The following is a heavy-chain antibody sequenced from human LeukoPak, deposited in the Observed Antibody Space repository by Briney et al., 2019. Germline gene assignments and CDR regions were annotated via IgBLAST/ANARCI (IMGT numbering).Heavy chain of an antibody. CDR2: ISVSGVST. J-gene: IGHJ4*02. CDR3: AKVHSSGWFFDY. Sequence: GGSLRLSCAASGFTFSSYAMSWVRQAPGKGLEWVSAISVSGVSTYYADSAKGRSTISRDNSKNTLYLQMNSLRAEDTAVYFCAKVHSSGWFFDYWGQGTLVTVSS. CDR1: GFTFSSYA. D-gene: IGHD6-19*01. V-gene: IGHV3-23*01.